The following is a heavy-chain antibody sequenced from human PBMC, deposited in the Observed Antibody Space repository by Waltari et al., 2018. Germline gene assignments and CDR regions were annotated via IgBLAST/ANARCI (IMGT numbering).Heavy chain of an antibody. D-gene: IGHD3-10*01. Sequence: EVQLVESGGGLVQPGGSLRLSCAASGFTVSSNYMSWVRQAPGKGLDGVSVIYSGGSTYYAESVKGRFTISRDNSKNTLYLQMNSLRAEDTAVYYCAREQGFGVTYDYWGQGTLVTVSS. V-gene: IGHV3-66*02. CDR3: AREQGFGVTYDY. CDR1: GFTVSSNY. CDR2: IYSGGST. J-gene: IGHJ4*02.